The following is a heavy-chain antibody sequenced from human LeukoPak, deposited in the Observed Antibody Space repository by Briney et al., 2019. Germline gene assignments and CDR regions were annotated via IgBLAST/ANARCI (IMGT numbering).Heavy chain of an antibody. Sequence: GSLRLSCAASGFTFNDYWMNWVRQAPGKGLEWVANIKQDGSEKYYVDSLKGRFTISRDNAKNSLYLQMNSLRAEDTAVYYCARGGGLGDYWGQGTLVTVSS. J-gene: IGHJ4*02. V-gene: IGHV3-7*04. CDR3: ARGGGLGDY. D-gene: IGHD1-26*01. CDR1: GFTFNDYW. CDR2: IKQDGSEK.